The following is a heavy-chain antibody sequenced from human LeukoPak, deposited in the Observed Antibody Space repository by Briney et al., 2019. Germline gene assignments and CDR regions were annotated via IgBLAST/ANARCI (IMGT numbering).Heavy chain of an antibody. CDR1: GYSISSDYY. CDR2: IYHSGST. V-gene: IGHV4-38-2*02. D-gene: IGHD1-26*01. CDR3: ARIGSSNEEVGY. J-gene: IGHJ4*02. Sequence: SETLSLTXTVSGYSISSDYYWGWIRWPPGKGLERIGSIYHSGSTYYNPSLKSRVTISVDTSKNQFSLKLSSVTAADTAIYCCARIGSSNEEVGYWGQGTLVTVSS.